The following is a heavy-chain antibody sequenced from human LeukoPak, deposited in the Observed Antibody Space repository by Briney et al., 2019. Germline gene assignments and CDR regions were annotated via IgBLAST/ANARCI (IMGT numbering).Heavy chain of an antibody. CDR1: GYTFSDYW. J-gene: IGHJ4*02. D-gene: IGHD3-10*01. CDR2: IKQDGSDK. CDR3: ARSLWPADY. Sequence: GGSLRLSCAASGYTFSDYWMSWVRQAPGKGLEWVADIKQDGSDKKYVDSVKGRFTISRDNAKKSLYLQMDSLRAEDTAVYYCARSLWPADYWGQGTLVTVSS. V-gene: IGHV3-7*01.